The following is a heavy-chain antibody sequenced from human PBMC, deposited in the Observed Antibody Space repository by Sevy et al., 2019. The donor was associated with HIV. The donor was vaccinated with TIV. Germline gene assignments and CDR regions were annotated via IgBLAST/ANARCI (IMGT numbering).Heavy chain of an antibody. J-gene: IGHJ5*02. CDR3: AREYNWNDGNWFDP. CDR2: IYYSGST. CDR1: GGSISSYY. V-gene: IGHV4-59*01. Sequence: SETLSLTCTVSGGSISSYYWSWIRQPPGKGLEWIGYIYYSGSTNYNPPLKSRVTISVDTSKNQFSLKLSSVTAADTAVYYCAREYNWNDGNWFDPWGQGTLVTVSS. D-gene: IGHD1-20*01.